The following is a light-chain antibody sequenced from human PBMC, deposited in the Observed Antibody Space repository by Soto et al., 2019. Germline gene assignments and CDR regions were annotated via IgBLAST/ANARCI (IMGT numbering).Light chain of an antibody. CDR2: GAS. CDR1: QSLSGS. V-gene: IGKV1-39*01. CDR3: QQSYSLPRT. J-gene: IGKJ1*01. Sequence: DIQMTQSPSSLSASVGDRVTITCRASQSLSGSLSWYQQKPGKAPNLLIYGASSLQGGVPSRFSGSGSGTDFTLTISTLQTEDFATYYCQQSYSLPRTFGQGTKVEV.